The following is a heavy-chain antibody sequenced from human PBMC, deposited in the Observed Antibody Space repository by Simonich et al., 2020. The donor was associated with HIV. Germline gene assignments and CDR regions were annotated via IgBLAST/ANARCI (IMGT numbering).Heavy chain of an antibody. CDR2: INHSGST. D-gene: IGHD2-2*01. CDR3: ARGFYQRLYYFDY. V-gene: IGHV4-34*01. CDR1: GGSFSGYY. J-gene: IGHJ4*02. Sequence: QVQLQQWGAGLLKPLETLSLTCAVYGGSFSGYYWSWIRPPPGKGLEWVGEINHSGSTNYNPSLKSRVTISVDTSKNQFSLKLSSVTAADTAVYYCARGFYQRLYYFDYWGQGTLVTVSS.